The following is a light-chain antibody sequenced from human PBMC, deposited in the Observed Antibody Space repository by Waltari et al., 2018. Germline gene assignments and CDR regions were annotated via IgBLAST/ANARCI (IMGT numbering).Light chain of an antibody. CDR2: DVM. CDR1: SSDIGDYNH. CDR3: SSYSTSITPYV. Sequence: QSALTQPASVSGSPGQSITIPCPGSSSDIGDYNHVSWYPQHPAKAPKPMIYDVMSRPSGVSNRFFGSKSGTTASLTVSGLQAEDEAVYFCSSYSTSITPYVFGAGTKVTVL. V-gene: IGLV2-14*03. J-gene: IGLJ1*01.